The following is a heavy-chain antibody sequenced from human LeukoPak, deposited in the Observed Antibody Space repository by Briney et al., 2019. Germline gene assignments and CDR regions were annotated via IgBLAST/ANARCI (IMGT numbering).Heavy chain of an antibody. V-gene: IGHV3-30*04. CDR1: GFTFSSYA. J-gene: IGHJ4*02. CDR2: ISYDGSNK. Sequence: GGSLRLSWAASGFTFSSYAMHWVRQAPGKGLEWVAVISYDGSNKYYADSVKGRFTISRDNSKKPLYLQMNRLRAEDTAVYYCASPPGYATNNDYWGQGTLVTVSS. CDR3: ASPPGYATNNDY. D-gene: IGHD2-8*01.